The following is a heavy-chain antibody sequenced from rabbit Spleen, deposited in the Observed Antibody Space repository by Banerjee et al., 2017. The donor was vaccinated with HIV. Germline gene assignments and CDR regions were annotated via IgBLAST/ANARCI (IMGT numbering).Heavy chain of an antibody. J-gene: IGHJ4*01. CDR2: INTGSTYT. D-gene: IGHD6-1*01. CDR1: GFSFSSAT. CDR3: ARENYSGYAHGL. Sequence: QSLEESGGDLVKPGASLTLTCKASGFSFSSATIGWVRQAPGKGLEWIGSINTGSTYTWYASWAKGRFTISKTSSTTVTLQMTSLTAADTATYFCARENYSGYAHGLWGPGTLVTVS. V-gene: IGHV1S40*01.